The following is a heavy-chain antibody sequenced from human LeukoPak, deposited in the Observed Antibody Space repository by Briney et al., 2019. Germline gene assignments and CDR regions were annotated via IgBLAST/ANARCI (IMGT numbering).Heavy chain of an antibody. CDR2: ISNSGSTI. CDR3: ARRSGVAVAGAFDY. D-gene: IGHD6-19*01. CDR1: GFTFSDYY. J-gene: IGHJ4*02. Sequence: PGGSLRLSCAASGFTFSDYYMSWIRQAPGKGLEWISYISNSGSTIYYADSVKGRFTISRDNSKNTLYLQMNSLRAEDTAVYFCARRSGVAVAGAFDYWGQGTLVTVSS. V-gene: IGHV3-11*01.